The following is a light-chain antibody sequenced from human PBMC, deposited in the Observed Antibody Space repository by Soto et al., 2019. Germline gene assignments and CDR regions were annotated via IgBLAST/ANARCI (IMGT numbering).Light chain of an antibody. J-gene: IGKJ1*01. CDR3: QHYSNWPWT. CDR2: GAY. CDR1: QSVSTY. Sequence: EIVLTQSPATLSLSPGERATLSCRASQSVSTYLAWYQQRPGQTPRLLIYGAYTRAAGISARFMGSGSGTEFTLTISSLQSEDFALYYCQHYSNWPWTFGQGTKVDNK. V-gene: IGKV3-15*01.